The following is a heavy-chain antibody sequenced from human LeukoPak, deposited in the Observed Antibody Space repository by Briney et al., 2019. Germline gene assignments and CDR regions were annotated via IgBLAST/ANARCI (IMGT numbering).Heavy chain of an antibody. J-gene: IGHJ2*01. CDR2: ISSGSFI. V-gene: IGHV3-21*01. CDR1: GFTFRNFG. CDR3: ARLMFIAVRNWYFDL. D-gene: IGHD2-15*01. Sequence: GGSLRLSCAASGFTFRNFGFIWVRQAPVKGLEWISSISSGSFIYYADAVKARFTISRDNTRDSLSLQMNSLRADDTAVYYCARLMFIAVRNWYFDLWGRGTLVTVSS.